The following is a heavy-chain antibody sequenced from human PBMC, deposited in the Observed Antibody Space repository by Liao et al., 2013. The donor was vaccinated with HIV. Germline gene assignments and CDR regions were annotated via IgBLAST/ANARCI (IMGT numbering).Heavy chain of an antibody. Sequence: QVQLQESVPGLVKPSETLSLTCTVSGGSIRSYYWSWIRQPPGKGLEWIGYIYHAGDTNYNPSLKSRVTISVDTSENQFSLRLRSVTAADTAVYYCASVPRGQLIHAYFDYWGQGTLVTVSS. D-gene: IGHD3-16*01. CDR2: IYHAGDT. J-gene: IGHJ4*02. CDR1: GGSIRSYY. CDR3: ASVPRGQLIHAYFDY. V-gene: IGHV4-59*01.